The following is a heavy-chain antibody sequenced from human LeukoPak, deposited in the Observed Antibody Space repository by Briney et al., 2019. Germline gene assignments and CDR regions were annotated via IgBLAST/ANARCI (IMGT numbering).Heavy chain of an antibody. CDR2: INHSGST. CDR3: ARGGRYFDWLLLNWFDP. J-gene: IGHJ5*02. CDR1: GGSFSGYY. Sequence: PSETLSLTCAVYGGSFSGYYWSWIRQPPGKGLEWIGEINHSGSTNYNPSLKSRVTISVDTSKNQFSLKLSSVTAADTAVYYCARGGRYFDWLLLNWFDPWGQGTLVTVSS. V-gene: IGHV4-34*01. D-gene: IGHD3-9*01.